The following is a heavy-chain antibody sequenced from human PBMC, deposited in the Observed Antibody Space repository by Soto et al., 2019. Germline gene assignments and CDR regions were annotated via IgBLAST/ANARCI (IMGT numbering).Heavy chain of an antibody. CDR3: AKDKGAYFYDTTGYLDH. Sequence: GGSLRLSCVVSGFNFGDYTMHWVRQVPGKGLEWVSGITWQSDIVDYADSVKGRFTISRDNAKMSLYLQMNSLRPEDTAFYYCAKDKGAYFYDTTGYLDHWGQGALVTVSS. D-gene: IGHD3-22*01. V-gene: IGHV3-9*01. CDR2: ITWQSDIV. J-gene: IGHJ4*02. CDR1: GFNFGDYT.